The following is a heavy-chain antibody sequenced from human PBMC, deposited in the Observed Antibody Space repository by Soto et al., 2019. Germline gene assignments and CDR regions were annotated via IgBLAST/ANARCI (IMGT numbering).Heavy chain of an antibody. CDR3: ARDGCSGRSDGFDI. V-gene: IGHV3-30*09. Sequence: QMHLVESGGGVVQPGGSLRLSCAASGFTFGAYTMHWVRQAPGKGLEWVSDISYDGNRERYSDPVKGRFAVSSDNPKSTVYLQMTSLRPEDTSVYYCARDGCSGRSDGFDIWGQGTMVTVSS. CDR2: ISYDGNRE. J-gene: IGHJ3*02. D-gene: IGHD1-26*01. CDR1: GFTFGAYT.